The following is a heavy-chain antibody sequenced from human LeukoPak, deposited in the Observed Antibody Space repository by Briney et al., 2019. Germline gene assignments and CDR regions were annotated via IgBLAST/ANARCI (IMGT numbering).Heavy chain of an antibody. CDR1: GFTFSNAW. J-gene: IGHJ6*03. CDR3: TTVTGYYSRYYNYYYMDV. CDR2: IKSKTDGGTT. Sequence: GGSLRLSCAASGFTFSNAWMSWVRQAPGKGLEWVCRIKSKTDGGTTDYAASVKCRFTISRDDSKNTLYLQMNSLNTEDTGVYYCTTVTGYYSRYYNYYYMDVWGKGTTVTVSS. D-gene: IGHD3-9*01. V-gene: IGHV3-15*01.